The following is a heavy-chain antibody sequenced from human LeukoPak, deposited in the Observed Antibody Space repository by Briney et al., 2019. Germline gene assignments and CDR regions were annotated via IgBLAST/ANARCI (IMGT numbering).Heavy chain of an antibody. Sequence: ASLKVSCKASGYTFTSYGISWVRQAPGQGLEWMGWISGDNGSTNYAQKLQGRVTMTTDTSTSTAYMELRSLRSDDSAIYYCAREDTRRGSRGHFDYWGQGTLVTVSS. CDR1: GYTFTSYG. CDR2: ISGDNGST. CDR3: AREDTRRGSRGHFDY. V-gene: IGHV1-18*01. D-gene: IGHD2-2*01. J-gene: IGHJ4*02.